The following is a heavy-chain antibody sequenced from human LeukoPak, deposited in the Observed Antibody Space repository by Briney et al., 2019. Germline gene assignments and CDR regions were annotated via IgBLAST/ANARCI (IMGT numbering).Heavy chain of an antibody. CDR2: IIHSGRT. V-gene: IGHV4-34*01. D-gene: IGHD6-19*01. CDR3: ARGHIAVAAKYYFDY. CDR1: DGSFIGNY. Sequence: SETLSSTGHAFDGSFIGNYWSWFRQPPGKGLEWFGVIIHSGRTNYNPTLKSAVTISADTSKKKFSIKLSSVTAADAAVYYCARGHIAVAAKYYFDYGGQGTLVTVSS. J-gene: IGHJ4*02.